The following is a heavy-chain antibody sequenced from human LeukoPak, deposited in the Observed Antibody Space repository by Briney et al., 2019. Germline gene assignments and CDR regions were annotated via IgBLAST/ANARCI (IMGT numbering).Heavy chain of an antibody. CDR1: GFTFDDYT. J-gene: IGHJ4*02. CDR2: VSWDGGST. Sequence: PGGSLRLSCAASGFTFDDYTMHWVRQGPGKGLEWVSLVSWDGGSTYYADSVKGRFTISRDNSKNSLYLQMNSLRTEDTALYCCAKEGAATPWFDYWGQGTLVTVSS. D-gene: IGHD2-15*01. V-gene: IGHV3-43*01. CDR3: AKEGAATPWFDY.